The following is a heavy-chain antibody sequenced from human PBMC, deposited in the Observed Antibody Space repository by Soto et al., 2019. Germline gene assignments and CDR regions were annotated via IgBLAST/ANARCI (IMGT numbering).Heavy chain of an antibody. CDR1: GFTLESYA. CDR2: ISWNSGSI. CDR3: VKDIHEQWLVSHFEY. Sequence: EVQLVESGGGSVQPGRSLRLSCVASGFTLESYAMHWFRQVPGKGLEWVSGISWNSGSIGYEDSVKGRFTISRDNAQKSLYLEMNSLRVEDTAFYYCVKDIHEQWLVSHFEYWGQGALVTVSS. J-gene: IGHJ4*02. V-gene: IGHV3-9*01. D-gene: IGHD6-19*01.